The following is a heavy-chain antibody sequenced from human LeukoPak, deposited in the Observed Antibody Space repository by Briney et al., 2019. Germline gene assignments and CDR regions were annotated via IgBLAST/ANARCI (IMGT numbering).Heavy chain of an antibody. CDR2: IFHSGNT. CDR1: GFSISSGYY. Sequence: SETLSLTCTVSGFSISSGYYWGWSRPPPGKGLEWIGIIFHSGNTYYNPSLNSRLTIFLDTSKNQFSLKLNSVTVADTAVYFCARSRTGLSSGWSDYWGQGMLVTVSS. V-gene: IGHV4-38-2*02. D-gene: IGHD6-19*01. CDR3: ARSRTGLSSGWSDY. J-gene: IGHJ4*02.